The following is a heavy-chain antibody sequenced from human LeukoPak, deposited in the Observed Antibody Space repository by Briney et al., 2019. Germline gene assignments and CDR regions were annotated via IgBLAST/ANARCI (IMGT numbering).Heavy chain of an antibody. CDR3: AKRLWFGPWSSVAIDY. D-gene: IGHD3-10*01. J-gene: IGHJ4*02. CDR1: GFTFSSYA. Sequence: GGSLRLSCAASGFTFSSYAMSWVRQAPGKGLEWVSAISGSGGSTYYADSVKGRFTISRHNSKNALYLQMNSVRAEDTAVYYCAKRLWFGPWSSVAIDYWGQGTLVTVSS. V-gene: IGHV3-23*01. CDR2: ISGSGGST.